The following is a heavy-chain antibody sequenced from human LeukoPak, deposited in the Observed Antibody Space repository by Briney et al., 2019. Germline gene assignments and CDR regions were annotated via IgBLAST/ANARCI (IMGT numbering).Heavy chain of an antibody. CDR2: INPNSGAT. CDR1: GYTFSGYY. V-gene: IGHV1-2*02. D-gene: IGHD6-19*01. Sequence: ASVKVSCKASGYTFSGYYIHWARQAPVQGLEWMGWINPNSGATDYAQKFQDRVTVTRDTSISTVYMEISGLRSDDTAVYYCARDLYNSGWTGAFDIWGQGTMVTVSS. J-gene: IGHJ3*02. CDR3: ARDLYNSGWTGAFDI.